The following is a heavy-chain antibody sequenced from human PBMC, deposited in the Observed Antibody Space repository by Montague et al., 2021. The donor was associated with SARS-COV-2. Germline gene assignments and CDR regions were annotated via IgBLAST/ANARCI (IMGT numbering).Heavy chain of an antibody. V-gene: IGHV4-31*03. J-gene: IGHJ6*02. Sequence: TLSLTCTVSGGSISSGGYYWSWIRQHPGKGLEWIGYIYYSGSTYYNPSLKSRVTISVDTSKNQFSLKLSSVTAADTAVYYCARDTRIAMLVVVTRYGLDVWGQGTTVTVS. CDR2: IYYSGST. CDR1: GGSISSGGYY. D-gene: IGHD3-22*01. CDR3: ARDTRIAMLVVVTRYGLDV.